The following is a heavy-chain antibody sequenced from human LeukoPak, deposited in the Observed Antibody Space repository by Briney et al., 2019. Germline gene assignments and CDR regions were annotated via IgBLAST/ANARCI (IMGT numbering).Heavy chain of an antibody. D-gene: IGHD3-10*02. J-gene: IGHJ6*04. V-gene: IGHV3-7*01. Sequence: GGSLRLSCAASGFTFSTYWMTWVRQAPGKGLEWVANINQDGSGKYYVDSVKGRFTISRDNAKNSLYLQMNSLRAEDTAVYYCAELGITMIGGVWGKGTTVTISS. CDR1: GFTFSTYW. CDR2: INQDGSGK. CDR3: AELGITMIGGV.